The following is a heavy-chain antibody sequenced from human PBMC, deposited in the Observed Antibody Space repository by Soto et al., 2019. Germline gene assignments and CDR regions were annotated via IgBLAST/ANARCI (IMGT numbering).Heavy chain of an antibody. CDR2: IYYTGST. J-gene: IGHJ3*02. CDR1: GGSISSSSYY. Sequence: SETLSLTCSVSGGSISSSSYYWGWIRQPPGKGLEWIGSIYYTGSTYYSPSLKGRVTISVDSSKNQFSLKLSSVTAADTAVHHCVRVYYYDSSGYFRPADAFDIWGQGTRVTVSS. D-gene: IGHD3-22*01. CDR3: VRVYYYDSSGYFRPADAFDI. V-gene: IGHV4-39*02.